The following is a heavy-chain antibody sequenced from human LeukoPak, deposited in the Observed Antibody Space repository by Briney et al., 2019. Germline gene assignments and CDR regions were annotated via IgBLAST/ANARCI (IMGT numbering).Heavy chain of an antibody. J-gene: IGHJ6*03. CDR1: GGSFSGYY. V-gene: IGHV4-34*01. CDR2: INHSGST. Sequence: PSETLSLTCAVYGGSFSGYYWSWIRQPPGKGLEWIGEINHSGSTNYNPSLKSRVTISVDTSKNQFSLKLSSVTAADTAVYYCARGLHYYDSSGFLTIRYYYYMDVWGKGTTVTVSS. CDR3: ARGLHYYDSSGFLTIRYYYYMDV. D-gene: IGHD3-22*01.